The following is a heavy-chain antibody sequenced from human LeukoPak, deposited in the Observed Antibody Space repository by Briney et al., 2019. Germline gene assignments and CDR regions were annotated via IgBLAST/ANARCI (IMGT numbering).Heavy chain of an antibody. J-gene: IGHJ4*02. CDR2: IWYDGSNK. CDR3: ASEPLGDSEMYYFDY. CDR1: GFTFSSYG. V-gene: IGHV3-33*01. Sequence: GGSLRLSCAASGFTFSSYGMHWVRQAPGKGLEWVAVIWYDGSNKYYADSVKGRFTISRDNSKSTLYLQMNSLRPEDTAVYYCASEPLGDSEMYYFDYWGQGTLVTVSS. D-gene: IGHD2-15*01.